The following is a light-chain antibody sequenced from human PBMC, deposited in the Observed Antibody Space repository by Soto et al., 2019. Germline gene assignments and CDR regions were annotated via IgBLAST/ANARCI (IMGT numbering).Light chain of an antibody. CDR1: QSISSY. CDR2: AAS. CDR3: QHSYSTPIT. J-gene: IGKJ5*01. V-gene: IGKV1-39*01. Sequence: DIQMTQSPSSLSASLGDRATITCRAGQSISSYLNWYQQKPGKAPKLLIYAASSLQSGVPSRFSGSGSGTDFTLTISRLQPEDFATYYCQHSYSTPITFGQGTRLEIK.